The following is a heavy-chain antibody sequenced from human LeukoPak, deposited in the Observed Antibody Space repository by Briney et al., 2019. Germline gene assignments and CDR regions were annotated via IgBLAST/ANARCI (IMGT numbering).Heavy chain of an antibody. D-gene: IGHD3-10*01. Sequence: GGSLRLSCAASGFTFSSYAMHWVRQAPGKGLEWVAVISYDGSNKYYADSVKGRFTISRDNSKNTLYLQMNSLRAEDTAVYYCARDFGAANYYYGMDVWGQGTTGTVSS. CDR3: ARDFGAANYYYGMDV. CDR1: GFTFSSYA. J-gene: IGHJ6*02. V-gene: IGHV3-30*04. CDR2: ISYDGSNK.